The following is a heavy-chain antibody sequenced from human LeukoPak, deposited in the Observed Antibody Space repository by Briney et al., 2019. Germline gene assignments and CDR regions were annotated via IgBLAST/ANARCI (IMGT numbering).Heavy chain of an antibody. CDR1: GGSFSGYY. V-gene: IGHV4-34*01. D-gene: IGHD2-8*01. J-gene: IGHJ4*02. CDR2: INHSGST. Sequence: SETLSLTCAVYGGSFSGYYRSWIRQPPGKGLEWIGEINHSGSTNYNPSLKSRVTISVDTSKNQFSLKLSSVTAADTAVYYCARGRMGRRRFDYWGQGTLVTVSS. CDR3: ARGRMGRRRFDY.